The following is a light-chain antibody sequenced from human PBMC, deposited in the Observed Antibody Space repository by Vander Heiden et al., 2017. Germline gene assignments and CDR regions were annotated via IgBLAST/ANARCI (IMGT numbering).Light chain of an antibody. CDR2: KDR. CDR3: HVWDSTTAV. V-gene: IGLV3-9*01. CDR1: NIGSKN. J-gene: IGLJ3*02. Sequence: SYELPQPLSVSVALGQTATFTCGGNNIGSKNVHWYQQKPGQVPVVVIYKDRNRPSGIPERFSGSNSGNTATLTISRAQAGDEADYYCHVWDSTTAVFGGGTKLTVL.